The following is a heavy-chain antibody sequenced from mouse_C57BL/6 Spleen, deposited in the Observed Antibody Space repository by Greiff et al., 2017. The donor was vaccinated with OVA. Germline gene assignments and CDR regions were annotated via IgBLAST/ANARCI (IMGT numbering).Heavy chain of an antibody. J-gene: IGHJ1*03. Sequence: VQLQQSVAELVRPGASVKLSCPASGFNIKNTYMHWVKQRPEQGLEWIGRIDPANGNTKYAPKFQGKATITADTSSNTAYLQLSSLTSEDTAIYYCARDRDYYGSSYDWYFDVWGTGTTVTVSS. D-gene: IGHD1-1*01. V-gene: IGHV14-3*01. CDR2: IDPANGNT. CDR1: GFNIKNTY. CDR3: ARDRDYYGSSYDWYFDV.